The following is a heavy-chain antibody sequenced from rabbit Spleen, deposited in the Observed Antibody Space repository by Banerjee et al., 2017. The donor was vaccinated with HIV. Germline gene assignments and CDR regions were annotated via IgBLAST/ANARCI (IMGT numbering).Heavy chain of an antibody. CDR2: IDPIFGRT. CDR3: VRDLGYDDYREKGYCNV. J-gene: IGHJ4*01. D-gene: IGHD2-1*01. CDR1: GFDFNVYG. Sequence: EDSGGGLVKPGASLTLSCKASGFDFNVYGLSWVRQAPGKGLEWIGYIDPIFGRTYYASGLNGRFTISSHNAQNTLSLQRNSLTAADTATYFCVRDLGYDDYREKGYCNVWGPGTLVTVS. V-gene: IGHV1S47*01.